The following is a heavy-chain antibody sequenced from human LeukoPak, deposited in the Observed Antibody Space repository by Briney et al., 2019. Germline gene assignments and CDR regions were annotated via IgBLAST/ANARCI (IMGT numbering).Heavy chain of an antibody. J-gene: IGHJ4*02. V-gene: IGHV4-59*01. D-gene: IGHD3-10*01. CDR3: ARGVWHFDY. CDR1: GGSMSSYY. CDR2: TYYSGIT. Sequence: SETLSLTCTVSGGSMSSYYWSWIRQPPGKGLEWIGYTYYSGITNYNPSLKSRVTISVDTSKNQFSLKLSSVTAADTAVYYCARGVWHFDYWGQGTLVTVSS.